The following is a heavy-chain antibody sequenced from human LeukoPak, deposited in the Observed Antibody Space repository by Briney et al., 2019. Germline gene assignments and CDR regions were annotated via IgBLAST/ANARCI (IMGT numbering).Heavy chain of an antibody. CDR1: GGSFSGYY. CDR2: INHSGST. CDR3: ARVPTYGSGLL. V-gene: IGHV4-34*01. J-gene: IGHJ4*02. D-gene: IGHD3-10*01. Sequence: SETLSLTCAVYGGSFSGYYWSWIRQPPGKGLEWIGEINHSGSTNYNPSLKSRVTISVDTSKNQFSLKLSSVTAADTAVYYCARVPTYGSGLLWGQGTLVIVSS.